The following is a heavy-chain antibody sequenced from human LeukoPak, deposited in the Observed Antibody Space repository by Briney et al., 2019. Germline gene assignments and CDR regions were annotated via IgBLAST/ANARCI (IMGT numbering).Heavy chain of an antibody. Sequence: PGGSLRLSCAASGFTFSDYYMSWIRQAPGKGLEWVSYISSSSSYTNYADSVKGRFTISRDNAKSSLYLQMNSLRAEDTAVYYCARAGGRRISMIVVAFDYWGQGTLVTVSS. J-gene: IGHJ4*02. CDR3: ARAGGRRISMIVVAFDY. D-gene: IGHD3-22*01. CDR2: ISSSSSYT. CDR1: GFTFSDYY. V-gene: IGHV3-11*06.